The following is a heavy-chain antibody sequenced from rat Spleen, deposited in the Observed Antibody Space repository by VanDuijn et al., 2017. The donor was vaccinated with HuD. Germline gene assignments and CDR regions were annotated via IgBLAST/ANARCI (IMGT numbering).Heavy chain of an antibody. D-gene: IGHD1-11*01. CDR2: ITDGIGNT. CDR1: GFTFNNYW. Sequence: EVQLVESGGGLVQPGRSLKLSCVASGFTFNNYWMTWIRQAPGKGLEWVASITDGIGNTFYPDSVRGRFTISRDNAKSTLYLQMNSLRSEDTATYYCTTGDYGGYFYWGQGVMVTVSS. J-gene: IGHJ2*01. CDR3: TTGDYGGYFY. V-gene: IGHV5-31*01.